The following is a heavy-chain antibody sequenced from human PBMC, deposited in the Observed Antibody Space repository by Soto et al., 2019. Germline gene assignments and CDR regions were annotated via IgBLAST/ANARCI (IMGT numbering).Heavy chain of an antibody. J-gene: IGHJ4*02. V-gene: IGHV4-34*01. D-gene: IGHD2-8*01. CDR3: ARRPRYCTNGVCHYYFDY. CDR2: INHSGST. Sequence: QVQLQQWGAGLLKPSETLSLTCAVYGGSFSGYYWSWIRQPPGKGLEWIGEINHSGSTNYNPSLKGRVTISVDTSKNQFSLKLSSVTAADTAVYYCARRPRYCTNGVCHYYFDYWGRGTLVTVSS. CDR1: GGSFSGYY.